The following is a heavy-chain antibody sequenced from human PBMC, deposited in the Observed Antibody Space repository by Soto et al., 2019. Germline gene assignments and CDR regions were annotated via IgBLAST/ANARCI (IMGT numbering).Heavy chain of an antibody. J-gene: IGHJ4*02. V-gene: IGHV3-23*01. D-gene: IGHD5-12*01. CDR3: AKENSGYEK. CDR2: ISSGGST. Sequence: PGGSLRLSCAASAFTFSNYGMIWVRQAPGKGLEWVSAISSGGSTFYAESVKGRFTISRDNSKNTLYLQMNSLRAEDTAVYYCAKENSGYEKWGQGTLVTVSS. CDR1: AFTFSNYG.